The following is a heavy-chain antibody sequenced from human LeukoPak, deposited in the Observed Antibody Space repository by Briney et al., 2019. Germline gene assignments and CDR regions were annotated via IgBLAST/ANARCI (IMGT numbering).Heavy chain of an antibody. CDR3: ARSGTSSSWYPPFDY. D-gene: IGHD6-13*01. V-gene: IGHV3-53*01. CDR1: GFTVSSNY. CDR2: IYSGGST. Sequence: GGSLRLSCAASGFTVSSNYMSWVRQAPGKGLEWVSVIYSGGSTYYADSVKGRFTISRDNSKNTLYLQMNSLRAEDTAVYYCARSGTSSSWYPPFDYWGQGTLVTVSS. J-gene: IGHJ4*02.